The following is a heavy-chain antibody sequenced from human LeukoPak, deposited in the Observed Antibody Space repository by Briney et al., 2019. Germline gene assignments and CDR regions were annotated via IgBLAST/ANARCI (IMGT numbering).Heavy chain of an antibody. CDR1: GGSISSDY. Sequence: SETLSLTCTVSGGSISSDYWSWIRQSPGKGLEWIGYIYYSGTPSYNPSLRSRVTIPLDTSKNQFSLKLSSVTAADTAVYYCARGANWGSPDYWGQGTLVTVFS. CDR2: IYYSGTP. D-gene: IGHD7-27*01. CDR3: ARGANWGSPDY. V-gene: IGHV4-59*01. J-gene: IGHJ4*02.